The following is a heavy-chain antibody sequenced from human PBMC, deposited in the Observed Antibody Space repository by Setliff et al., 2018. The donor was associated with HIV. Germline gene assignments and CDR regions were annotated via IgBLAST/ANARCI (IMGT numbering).Heavy chain of an antibody. V-gene: IGHV4-39*01. D-gene: IGHD3-9*01. CDR2: IYYSGST. Sequence: SETLSLTCIVSGGSISTTSYYWGWIRQPPGKGLEWIGSIYYSGSTYYNPSLKSRVTISVDTSKNQFSLKLSSVTVADTAVYYCARLRYYDILTGYAFDYWGQGTPVTVSS. J-gene: IGHJ4*02. CDR3: ARLRYYDILTGYAFDY. CDR1: GGSISTTSYY.